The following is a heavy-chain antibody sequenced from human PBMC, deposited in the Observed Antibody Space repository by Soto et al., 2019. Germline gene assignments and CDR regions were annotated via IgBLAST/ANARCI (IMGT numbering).Heavy chain of an antibody. CDR2: ISAYNGNT. V-gene: IGHV1-18*01. CDR3: AREPYSSGSYYYFDY. CDR1: GYTFTSYG. Sequence: GASVKVSCKASGYTFTSYGISWVRQAPGQGLEWMGWISAYNGNTNYAQKLQGRVTMTTDTSTSTAYMELRSLRSDDTAVYYCAREPYSSGSYYYFDYWGQGTLVTVSS. D-gene: IGHD6-19*01. J-gene: IGHJ4*02.